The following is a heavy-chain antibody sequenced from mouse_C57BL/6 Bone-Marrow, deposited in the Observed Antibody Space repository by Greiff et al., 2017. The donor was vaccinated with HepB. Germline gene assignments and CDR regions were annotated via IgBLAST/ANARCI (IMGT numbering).Heavy chain of an antibody. Sequence: VNVVESGPELVKPGASVKISCKASGYAFSSSWMNWVKQRPGKGLEWIGRIYPGDGDTNYNGKFKGKATLTADKSSSTAYMQLSSLTSEDSAVYFCAVLHPFAYWGQGTLVTVSA. D-gene: IGHD1-1*01. CDR1: GYAFSSSW. J-gene: IGHJ3*01. CDR3: AVLHPFAY. CDR2: IYPGDGDT. V-gene: IGHV1-82*01.